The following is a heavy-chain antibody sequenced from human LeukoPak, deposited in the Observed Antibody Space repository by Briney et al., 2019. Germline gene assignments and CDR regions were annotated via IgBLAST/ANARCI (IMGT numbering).Heavy chain of an antibody. CDR2: ICDSGGNN. D-gene: IGHD2-15*01. Sequence: GGSLRLSCAASGFTFSSYDMRWVRQAPGKGLEWVAVICDSGGNNYYGDSVKGRFTISSDNSKNTLYLQMNRLRAEDTAVYYCAKDVQSTPYSCYGLDVWGQGTTVTVSS. J-gene: IGHJ6*02. CDR3: AKDVQSTPYSCYGLDV. CDR1: GFTFSSYD. V-gene: IGHV3-30*18.